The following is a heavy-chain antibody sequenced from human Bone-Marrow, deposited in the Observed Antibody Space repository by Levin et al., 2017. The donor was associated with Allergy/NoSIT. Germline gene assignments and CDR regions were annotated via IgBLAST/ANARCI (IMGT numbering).Heavy chain of an antibody. CDR2: IYYSGST. CDR3: AGGPGGYSYGTYYFDY. J-gene: IGHJ4*02. CDR1: GGSISSSSYY. Sequence: SETLSLTCTVSGGSISSSSYYWGWIRQPPGKGLEWIGSIYYSGSTYYNPSLKSRVTISVDTSKNQFSLKLSPVTAADTAVYDCAGGPGGYSYGTYYFDYWGQGTLVTVSS. D-gene: IGHD5-18*01. V-gene: IGHV4-39*01.